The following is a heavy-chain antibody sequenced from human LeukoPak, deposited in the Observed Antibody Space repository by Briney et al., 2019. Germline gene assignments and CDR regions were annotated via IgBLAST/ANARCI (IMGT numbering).Heavy chain of an antibody. Sequence: PSETLSLTCTVSGGSISSGGYYWSWIRQHPGKGLEWIGYIYYSGSTYYNPSLKSRVTISVDTSKNQFSLKLSSVTAADTAVYYCARDHPDYGSDYWDQGTLVTVSS. CDR2: IYYSGST. J-gene: IGHJ4*02. CDR1: GGSISSGGYY. V-gene: IGHV4-31*03. CDR3: ARDHPDYGSDY. D-gene: IGHD4-17*01.